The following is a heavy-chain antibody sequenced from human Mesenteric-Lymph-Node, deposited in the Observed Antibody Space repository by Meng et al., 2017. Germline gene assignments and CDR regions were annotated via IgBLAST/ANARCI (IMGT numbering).Heavy chain of an antibody. V-gene: IGHV4-34*09. CDR1: GGSLSGYY. CDR2: INHSGST. CDR3: ARGHYGSGSPQVSDP. D-gene: IGHD3-10*01. J-gene: IGHJ5*02. Sequence: QVPLEWSGPGLVQPSQTPSLTCAVYGGSLSGYYWSWIRQPPGKGLEWIGEINHSGSTNYNPSLKSRVTISVDTSKNQFSLKLSSVTAADTAVYYCARGHYGSGSPQVSDPWGQGTLVTVSS.